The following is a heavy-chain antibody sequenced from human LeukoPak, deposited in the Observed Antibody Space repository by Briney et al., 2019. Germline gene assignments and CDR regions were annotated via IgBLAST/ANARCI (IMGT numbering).Heavy chain of an antibody. J-gene: IGHJ3*02. V-gene: IGHV3-48*01. CDR2: ITNSGNSK. D-gene: IGHD2-2*02. CDR1: EFTFSSYS. Sequence: GGSLRLSCAASEFTFSSYSMNWVRQAPGKGMEWVSYITNSGNSKSYADSVKGRFTISRGNTKNSLYLQMNGLRAEDTAVYYCARPPGIVVVPAAIGAFDIWGQGTMVTVSS. CDR3: ARPPGIVVVPAAIGAFDI.